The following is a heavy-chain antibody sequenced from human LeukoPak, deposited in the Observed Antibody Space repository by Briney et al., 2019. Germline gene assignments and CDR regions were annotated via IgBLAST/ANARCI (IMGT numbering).Heavy chain of an antibody. J-gene: IGHJ4*02. CDR1: GSSFSTYG. D-gene: IGHD3-22*01. CDR3: ARDSLYDDNGYYHYFDY. Sequence: PGGSLRLSCAASGSSFSTYGMHWVRQAPGKGLEWVAMIWYDASGQHYADSVKGRFTISRDTSKNTLYLQMNSLRAEDTAVYFCARDSLYDDNGYYHYFDYWGRGTLVTVSS. V-gene: IGHV3-33*01. CDR2: IWYDASGQ.